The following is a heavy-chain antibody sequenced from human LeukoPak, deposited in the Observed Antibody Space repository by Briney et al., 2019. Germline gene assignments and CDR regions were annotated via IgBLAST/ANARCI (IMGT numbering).Heavy chain of an antibody. CDR3: ATTILVREIINWFDP. CDR1: GYSFADYY. CDR2: IKPNSGGT. Sequence: ASVKVSCKASGYSFADYYMHWVRQAPGQGLEWMGWIKPNSGGTRSAQKFQGRVTMTRDTSISTAYMELSSLRYDDTAVYYCATTILVREIINWFDPWGKGTLVTVSS. J-gene: IGHJ5*02. D-gene: IGHD3-10*01. V-gene: IGHV1-2*02.